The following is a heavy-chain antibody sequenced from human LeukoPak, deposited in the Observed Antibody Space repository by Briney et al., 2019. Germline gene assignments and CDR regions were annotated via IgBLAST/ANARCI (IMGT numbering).Heavy chain of an antibody. CDR2: ISYDGSNK. CDR1: GFTFSSHG. J-gene: IGHJ3*02. V-gene: IGHV3-30*18. CDR3: AKAASITMIVVVTDAFDI. D-gene: IGHD3-22*01. Sequence: GRSLRLSCAASGFTFSSHGMHWVRQAPGKGLEWVAVISYDGSNKYYADSVKGRFTISRDNSKNTLYLQMNSLRAEDTAVYYCAKAASITMIVVVTDAFDIWGQGTMVTVSS.